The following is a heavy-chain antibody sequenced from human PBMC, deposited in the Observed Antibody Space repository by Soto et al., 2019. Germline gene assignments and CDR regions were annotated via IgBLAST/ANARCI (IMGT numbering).Heavy chain of an antibody. CDR2: INHSGST. D-gene: IGHD3-10*01. CDR1: GGSFSGYS. V-gene: IGHV4-34*01. Sequence: PSETLSLTCAVYGGSFSGYSWSWLRQPPGKGLEWIGEINHSGSTNYNPSLKSRVTISVDTSKNQFSLKLSSVTAADTAVYYCARDRVRGYYYYGMDVWGQGTTVTVSS. CDR3: ARDRVRGYYYYGMDV. J-gene: IGHJ6*02.